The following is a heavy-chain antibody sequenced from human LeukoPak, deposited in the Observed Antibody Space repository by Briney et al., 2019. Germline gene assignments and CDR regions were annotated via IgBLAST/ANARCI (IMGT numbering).Heavy chain of an antibody. Sequence: GGSLRLSCAASGFTFSSYAMSWVRQAPGKGLEWVSAISGSGGSTYYVDSVKGRFTISRDNTKNTLYLQMNSLRAEDTAVYYCAKVQWLVNWFDPWGQGTLVTVSS. J-gene: IGHJ5*02. D-gene: IGHD6-19*01. V-gene: IGHV3-23*01. CDR2: ISGSGGST. CDR1: GFTFSSYA. CDR3: AKVQWLVNWFDP.